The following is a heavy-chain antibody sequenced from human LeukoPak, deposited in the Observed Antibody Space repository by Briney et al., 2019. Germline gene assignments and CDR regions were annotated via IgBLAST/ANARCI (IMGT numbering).Heavy chain of an antibody. CDR3: ARTLYIAAAPGGFDY. D-gene: IGHD6-13*01. CDR1: GYTFICSY. V-gene: IGHV1-2*02. Sequence: ASVKVSCKASGYTFICSYIHWVRQAPGQGLEWMAWINPKNAGTNYAQKFQGRVTMTRDTSTGTAYMELSRLTSDDSAVYYCARTLYIAAAPGGFDYWGKGTLFTVSS. CDR2: INPKNAGT. J-gene: IGHJ4*02.